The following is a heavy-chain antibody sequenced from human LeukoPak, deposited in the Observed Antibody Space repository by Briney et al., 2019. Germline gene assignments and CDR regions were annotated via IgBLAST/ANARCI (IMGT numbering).Heavy chain of an antibody. V-gene: IGHV3-21*04. CDR3: AREISVNTFDY. CDR2: ITSGSSYI. D-gene: IGHD4-17*01. Sequence: GGSLRLSGAASGFSFSTYNMNWVRQAPGQRLEWVSSITSGSSYIYYADSVKGRFTISRDNSKNTLYLQMNSLRAEDTAVYYCAREISVNTFDYWGQGTLVTVSS. CDR1: GFSFSTYN. J-gene: IGHJ4*02.